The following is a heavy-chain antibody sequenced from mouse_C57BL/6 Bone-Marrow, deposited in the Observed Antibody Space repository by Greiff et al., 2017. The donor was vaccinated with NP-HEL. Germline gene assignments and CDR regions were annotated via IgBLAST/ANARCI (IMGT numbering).Heavy chain of an antibody. Sequence: VQLQQSGAELVRPGASVKLSCKASGYTFTDYYINWVKQRPGQGLEWIARIYPGSGNTYYNEKFKGKATLTAEKSSSTAYMQLSSLTSEDSAVYFCARDDYDGGYAMDYWGQGTSVTVSS. CDR1: GYTFTDYY. V-gene: IGHV1-76*01. CDR3: ARDDYDGGYAMDY. J-gene: IGHJ4*01. CDR2: IYPGSGNT. D-gene: IGHD2-4*01.